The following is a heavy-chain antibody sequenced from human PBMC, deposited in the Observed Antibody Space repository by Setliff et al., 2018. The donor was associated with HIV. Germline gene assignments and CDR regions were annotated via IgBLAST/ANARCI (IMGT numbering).Heavy chain of an antibody. V-gene: IGHV4-39*01. D-gene: IGHD6-6*01. Sequence: ETLSLTCSVPGDSISDTTYYWGWIRQPPGKGLEWIGNIYHSGSTLYKPSLKSRVTMSVDTSKNQFSLKLNSVTAADTAVYHCARLSSYRSSSYYVDYWGQGALVTV. CDR2: IYHSGST. J-gene: IGHJ4*02. CDR3: ARLSSYRSSSYYVDY. CDR1: GDSISDTTYY.